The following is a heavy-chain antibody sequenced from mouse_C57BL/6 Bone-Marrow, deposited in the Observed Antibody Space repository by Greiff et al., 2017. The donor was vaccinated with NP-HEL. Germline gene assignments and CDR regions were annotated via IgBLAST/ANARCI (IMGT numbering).Heavy chain of an antibody. Sequence: EVNPVESGGGLVQPGGSLKLSCAASGFTFSDYGMAWVRQAPRKGPEWVAFISNLAYSIYYADTVTGRFTISRENAKNTLYLEMSSLRSEDTAMYYCARDYYGSRGYFDVWGTGTTVTVSS. J-gene: IGHJ1*03. V-gene: IGHV5-15*01. CDR2: ISNLAYSI. CDR3: ARDYYGSRGYFDV. D-gene: IGHD1-1*01. CDR1: GFTFSDYG.